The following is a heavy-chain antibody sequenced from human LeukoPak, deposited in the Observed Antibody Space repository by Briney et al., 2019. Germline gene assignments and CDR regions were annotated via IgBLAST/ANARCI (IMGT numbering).Heavy chain of an antibody. CDR1: GFTFSSYA. V-gene: IGHV3-23*01. CDR2: ISGSGGST. D-gene: IGHD2-2*01. Sequence: GGSLRLSCAASGFTFSSYAMSWVRRAPGKGLEWVSAISGSGGSTYYADSVKGRFTISRDNSKNTLYLQMNSLRAEDTAVYYCAKTPSNSPTFNYWGQGTLVTVSS. CDR3: AKTPSNSPTFNY. J-gene: IGHJ4*02.